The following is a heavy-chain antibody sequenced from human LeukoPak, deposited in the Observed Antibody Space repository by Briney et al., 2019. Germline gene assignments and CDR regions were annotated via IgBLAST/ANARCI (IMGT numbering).Heavy chain of an antibody. V-gene: IGHV4-34*01. CDR2: INHSRST. J-gene: IGHJ5*02. CDR1: GGSFSGYY. D-gene: IGHD6-13*01. CDR3: ARGHFRRGTRGIAAAGTTTRFDP. Sequence: SETLSLTCAVHGGSFSGYYWSWIRQPPGKGLEWIGEINHSRSTNYNPSLKSRVTISVDTSKNQFSLKLSSVPAADTAVYYCARGHFRRGTRGIAAAGTTTRFDPWGQGTLVTVSS.